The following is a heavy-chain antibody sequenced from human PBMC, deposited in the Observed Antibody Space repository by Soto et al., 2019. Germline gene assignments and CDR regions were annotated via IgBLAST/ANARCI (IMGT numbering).Heavy chain of an antibody. CDR1: GFTFDDYA. J-gene: IGHJ4*02. V-gene: IGHV3-9*01. Sequence: GGSLRLSCAASGFTFDDYAMHWVRQAPGKGLEWVSGISWNSGTIGYADSVKGRFTISRDNAMNSLYLQMNSLRTEDTALNYCVKEGGSEWQNLDCWGEGNLVTVSS. CDR2: ISWNSGTI. D-gene: IGHD3-3*01. CDR3: VKEGGSEWQNLDC.